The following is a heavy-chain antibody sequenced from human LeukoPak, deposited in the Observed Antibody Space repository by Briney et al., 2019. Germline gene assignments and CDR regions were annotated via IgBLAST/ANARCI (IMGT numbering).Heavy chain of an antibody. Sequence: GSLGLSLAASGLIFSSYVMSWVRQAPGKGLEWVSTISGSGGDTYYTDAVKGRFTISRDNSKTTLFLQMNSLRAEDMAVYYCAKELLVGTAFDIWARGQWSPSLQ. CDR1: GLIFSSYV. V-gene: IGHV3-23*01. CDR2: ISGSGGDT. D-gene: IGHD7-27*01. CDR3: AKELLVGTAFDI. J-gene: IGHJ3*02.